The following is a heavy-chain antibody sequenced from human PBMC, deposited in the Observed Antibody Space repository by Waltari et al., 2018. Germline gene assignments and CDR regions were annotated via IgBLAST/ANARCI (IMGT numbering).Heavy chain of an antibody. CDR3: ARAPYDFWSGYARAWDGAFDY. D-gene: IGHD3-3*01. CDR1: GGSISSGGYY. Sequence: QVQLQESGPGLVKPSQTLSLTCTVSGGSISSGGYYWSWIRQHPGKGLGWIGYIYYSGSTYYNPSLKSRVTISVDTSKNQFSLKLSSVTAADTAVYYCARAPYDFWSGYARAWDGAFDYWGQGTLVTVSS. J-gene: IGHJ4*02. V-gene: IGHV4-31*03. CDR2: IYYSGST.